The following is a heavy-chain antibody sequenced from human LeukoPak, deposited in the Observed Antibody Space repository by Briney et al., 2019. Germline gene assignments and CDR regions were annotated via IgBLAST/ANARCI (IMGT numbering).Heavy chain of an antibody. CDR3: ATAPFNTIDY. CDR1: GYTFTNYD. D-gene: IGHD3-3*01. V-gene: IGHV1-8*02. CDR2: INPKSGRT. J-gene: IGHJ4*02. Sequence: ASVKVSCKTSGYTFTNYDINWVRQAPGQGLEWMGWINPKSGRTGYAQKFQGRVTITRNTSISTAYMELSSLRSEDTAVYYCATAPFNTIDYWGQGTLVTVSS.